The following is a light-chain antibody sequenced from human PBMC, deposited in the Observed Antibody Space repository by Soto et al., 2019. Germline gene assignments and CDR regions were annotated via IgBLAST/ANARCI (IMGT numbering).Light chain of an antibody. Sequence: EVVMTQSPATLSVSPGEGATLSCRASQGIGDTLAWYQHKPGQAPRLLIYGASTRATGIPARFSGSGSGTDFTLTISRLEPEDFAVYYCQQYGSSPPGLTFGGGTKVDIK. CDR2: GAS. CDR3: QQYGSSPPGLT. V-gene: IGKV3-20*01. J-gene: IGKJ4*01. CDR1: QGIGDT.